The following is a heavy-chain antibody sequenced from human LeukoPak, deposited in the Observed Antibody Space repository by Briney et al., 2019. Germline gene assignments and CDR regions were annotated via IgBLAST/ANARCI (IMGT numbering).Heavy chain of an antibody. D-gene: IGHD6-19*01. J-gene: IGHJ4*02. CDR2: INPNSGGT. CDR3: ARGTAVAGSGLVYYFDY. CDR1: GYTFTGYY. Sequence: ASVKVSCKASGYTFTGYYMHWVRQAPGQGLEWMGWINPNSGGTNYAQKFQGWVTMTRDTSITTAYMELSRLRSDDTAVYYCARGTAVAGSGLVYYFDYWGQGTLVTVSS. V-gene: IGHV1-2*04.